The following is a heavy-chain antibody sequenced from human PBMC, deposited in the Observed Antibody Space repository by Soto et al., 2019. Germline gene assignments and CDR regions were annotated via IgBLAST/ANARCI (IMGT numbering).Heavy chain of an antibody. D-gene: IGHD2-8*01. CDR2: IDPSDSYT. CDR1: GYSFTSYW. CDR3: ARHGSYSDCTNGVCYNGHFDY. V-gene: IGHV5-10-1*01. J-gene: IGHJ4*02. Sequence: PGESLKISCKGSGYSFTSYWISWVRQMPGKGLEWMGRIDPSDSYTNYSPSFQGHVTISADKSISTAYLQWSSLKASDTAMYYCARHGSYSDCTNGVCYNGHFDYWGQGTLVTVSS.